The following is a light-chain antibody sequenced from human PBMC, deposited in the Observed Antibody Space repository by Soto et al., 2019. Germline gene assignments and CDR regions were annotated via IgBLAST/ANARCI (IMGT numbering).Light chain of an antibody. Sequence: QSVLTQPASVSGSPGQSITISCTGTSGDVGGYIYVSWYRQHPGKAPKPIIYEVTNRPSGVSNRFSGSKSGNTASLTISGVQAEDEADYYCSSYTSMTTLVFGTGTKVPVL. CDR3: SSYTSMTTLV. CDR2: EVT. V-gene: IGLV2-14*01. CDR1: SGDVGGYIY. J-gene: IGLJ1*01.